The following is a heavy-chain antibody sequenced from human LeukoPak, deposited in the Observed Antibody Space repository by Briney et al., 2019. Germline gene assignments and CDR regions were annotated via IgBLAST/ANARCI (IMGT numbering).Heavy chain of an antibody. CDR2: ISYDGSNK. CDR3: AKPFPYYDSSGYYTDY. J-gene: IGHJ4*02. Sequence: GGSLRLSCAASGFTFSSYAMHWVRQAPGKGLEWVAVISYDGSNKYYADSVKGRFTISRDNSKNTLYLQMNSLRAEDTAVYYCAKPFPYYDSSGYYTDYWGQGTLVTVSS. V-gene: IGHV3-30*04. D-gene: IGHD3-22*01. CDR1: GFTFSSYA.